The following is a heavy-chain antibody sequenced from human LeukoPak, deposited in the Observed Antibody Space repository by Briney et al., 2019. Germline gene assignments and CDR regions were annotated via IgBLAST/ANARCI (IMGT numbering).Heavy chain of an antibody. CDR3: ARVSNDYGGNGAFDI. Sequence: SETLSLTCTVSGGSISNYYWIWIRQPPRRGLEWIGYIYYSGGTNYNPSLKSRVTISVDTSKNQFSLKLSSVTAADTAVYYCARVSNDYGGNGAFDIWGQGTMVTVSS. V-gene: IGHV4-59*01. CDR2: IYYSGGT. D-gene: IGHD4-23*01. J-gene: IGHJ3*02. CDR1: GGSISNYY.